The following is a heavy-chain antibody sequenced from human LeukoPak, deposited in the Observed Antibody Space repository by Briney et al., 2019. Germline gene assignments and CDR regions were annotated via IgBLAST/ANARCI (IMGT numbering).Heavy chain of an antibody. V-gene: IGHV3-23*01. CDR2: ISGSGGST. J-gene: IGHJ3*02. D-gene: IGHD2-15*01. CDR3: AKDLRVVVAADDAFDI. CDR1: GFTFSSYA. Sequence: GGSLRLSCAASGFTFSSYAMSWVRQAPGKGLEWVSAISGSGGSTYYADSVKGRFTISRDNSKNTLYLQMNSLRAEDTAVYYCAKDLRVVVAADDAFDIWGQGTMATVSS.